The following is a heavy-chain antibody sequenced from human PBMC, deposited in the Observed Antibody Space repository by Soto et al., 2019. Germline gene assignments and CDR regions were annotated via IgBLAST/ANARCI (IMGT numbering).Heavy chain of an antibody. V-gene: IGHV3-30*18. CDR1: GFTFSRYG. CDR2: MSYDGNNK. CDR3: AKGFLSGGYCANGVCYHFDY. D-gene: IGHD2-8*01. Sequence: QVQLVESGGGVVQPGGSLRLSCAASGFTFSRYGMHWVRQAPGKGLEWVAVMSYDGNNKYYADSMKGRFTVSRDNSRNTQYLQMNSLKVEDTAVYFCAKGFLSGGYCANGVCYHFDYWGQGTPVTVSS. J-gene: IGHJ4*02.